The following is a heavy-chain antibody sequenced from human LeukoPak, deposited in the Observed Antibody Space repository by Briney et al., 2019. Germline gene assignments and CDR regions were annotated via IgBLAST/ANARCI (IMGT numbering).Heavy chain of an antibody. J-gene: IGHJ4*02. CDR2: INPNSGGT. CDR3: ARDRTAVVVAATFRCDY. D-gene: IGHD2-15*01. V-gene: IGHV1-2*02. CDR1: GYTSTGYY. Sequence: ASVKVSCKASGYTSTGYYMHWVRQAPGQGLEWMGWINPNSGGTNYAQKFQGRVTMTRDTSISTAYMELSRLRSDDTAVYYCARDRTAVVVAATFRCDYWGQGTLVTVSS.